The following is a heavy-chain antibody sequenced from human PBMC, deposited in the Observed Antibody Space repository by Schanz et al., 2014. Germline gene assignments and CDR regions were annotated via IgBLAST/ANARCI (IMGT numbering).Heavy chain of an antibody. D-gene: IGHD6-19*01. J-gene: IGHJ4*02. V-gene: IGHV3-66*01. CDR3: ARKTDSSGTGDY. Sequence: PASGFTVSSNYMSWVRQAPGKGLEWVSVIYGGGITYYADSVKGRFTISRDGSKNTLYLQMNSLRAEDTAVYYCARKTDSSGTGDYWGQGTLVTVSS. CDR2: IYGGGIT. CDR1: GFTVSSNY.